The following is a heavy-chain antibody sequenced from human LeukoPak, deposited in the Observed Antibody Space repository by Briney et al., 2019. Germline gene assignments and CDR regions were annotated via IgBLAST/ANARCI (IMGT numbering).Heavy chain of an antibody. CDR3: ARGQGYESYYYMDV. CDR1: GFTFSTYA. J-gene: IGHJ6*03. CDR2: ISFDGVNT. Sequence: PWRSLRLSCAASGFTFSTYAIHWVRQAPGKGLEWVAVISFDGVNTFYADSVKGRFTISRDNSNNTVYLQMNNLRPEDTAVFYCARGQGYESYYYMDVWGKGTTVSVS. D-gene: IGHD2-2*01. V-gene: IGHV3-30*04.